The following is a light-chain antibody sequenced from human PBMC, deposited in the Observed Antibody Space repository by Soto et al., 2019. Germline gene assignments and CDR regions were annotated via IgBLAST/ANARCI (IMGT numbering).Light chain of an antibody. CDR1: SSNIGGNS. V-gene: IGLV1-51*01. J-gene: IGLJ1*01. CDR2: DDN. CDR3: GSWDSSLSAYV. Sequence: QSVLTQPPSVSAAPGQKVTISCSGSSSNIGGNSVSWYQQLPGTAPKLLIYDDNKRPSGIPDRFSGSKSGTSATLGITGFQTGDEEDYYCGSWDSSLSAYVFGTGTKVNVL.